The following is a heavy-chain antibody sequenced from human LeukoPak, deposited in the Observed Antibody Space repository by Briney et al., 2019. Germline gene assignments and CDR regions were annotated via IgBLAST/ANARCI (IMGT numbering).Heavy chain of an antibody. CDR1: GFTFSSYW. J-gene: IGHJ4*02. CDR2: IKQDGSEK. V-gene: IGHV3-7*01. D-gene: IGHD6-19*01. Sequence: GGSLRLSCAASGFTFSSYWMSWVRQAPGKGLEWVANIKQDGSEKYYVDSVKGRFTISRDNAKNSLYLQMNSLRAEDTAVYYCARIAVQTSTQFDYWGQGTLVSVSS. CDR3: ARIAVQTSTQFDY.